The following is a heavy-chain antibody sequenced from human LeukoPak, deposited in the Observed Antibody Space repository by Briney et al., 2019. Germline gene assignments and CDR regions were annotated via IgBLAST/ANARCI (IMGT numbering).Heavy chain of an antibody. CDR1: GFTFSAYW. D-gene: IGHD1-26*01. J-gene: IGHJ4*02. CDR2: IEHDGTTK. CDR3: AREINGGASFLDY. Sequence: GGSLRLSCTVSGFTFSAYWMSWVRQAPGKGLERVANIEHDGTTKFYLDSVKGRFTISRDNARSSVYLQMDSLRAEDTAVYFCAREINGGASFLDYWGQGTLVTVSS. V-gene: IGHV3-7*01.